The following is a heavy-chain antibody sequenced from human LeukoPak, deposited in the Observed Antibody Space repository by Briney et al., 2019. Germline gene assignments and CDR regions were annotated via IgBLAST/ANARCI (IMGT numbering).Heavy chain of an antibody. D-gene: IGHD2-21*01. J-gene: IGHJ4*02. CDR1: DFTFSTYD. Sequence: GGSLRLSCVAADFTFSTYDMTWVRQAPGKGLEWVSSISDRGRYIFTADSMRGRFTISRDNCANTLYLQTYSLRVDDTATYFCAGKLPGATYYFDSWGQGTLVTVSS. CDR3: AGKLPGATYYFDS. CDR2: ISDRGRYI. V-gene: IGHV3-23*01.